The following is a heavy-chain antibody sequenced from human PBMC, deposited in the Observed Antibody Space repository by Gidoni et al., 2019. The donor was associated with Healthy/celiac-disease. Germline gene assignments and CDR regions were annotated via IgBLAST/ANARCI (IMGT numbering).Heavy chain of an antibody. V-gene: IGHV4-4*02. J-gene: IGHJ4*02. CDR1: GASISSSNC. CDR3: ARLSYGSGSYVDY. CDR2: IYHSGST. D-gene: IGHD3-10*01. Sequence: QVHLQESCPGVVMPSGTLSLTCAVSGASISSSNCWSWVRQPPGKGLEWIGEIYHSGSTNYNPSLKSRVTISVDKSKNQFSLKLSSVTAADTAVYYCARLSYGSGSYVDYWGQGTLVTVSS.